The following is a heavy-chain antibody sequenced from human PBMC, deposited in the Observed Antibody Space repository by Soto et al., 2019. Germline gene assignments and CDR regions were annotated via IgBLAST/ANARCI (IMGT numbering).Heavy chain of an antibody. J-gene: IGHJ4*02. Sequence: ASVKVSCKASGYTFTNNDVSWVRQATGQGLEWMGWMNPGSGDTGYAQKFQGRVTMTRDISIATAYMELNSLTSEDTAVYYCARGRLGIAVKVRCYWGQGKRVTV. D-gene: IGHD6-19*01. V-gene: IGHV1-8*02. CDR1: GYTFTNND. CDR2: MNPGSGDT. CDR3: ARGRLGIAVKVRCY.